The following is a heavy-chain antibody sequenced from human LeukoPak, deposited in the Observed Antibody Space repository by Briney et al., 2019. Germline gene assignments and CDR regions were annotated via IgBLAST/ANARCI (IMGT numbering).Heavy chain of an antibody. CDR2: MNPNSGNT. CDR1: VYTFTSYD. J-gene: IGHJ4*02. CDR3: ARGIAVAGTNY. Sequence: GASVKVSCKASVYTFTSYDINWVRQATGQELEWMGWMNPNSGNTGYAQKFQGRVTMTRNTSISTAYMELSSLRSEDTAVYYCARGIAVAGTNYWGQGTLVTVSS. D-gene: IGHD6-19*01. V-gene: IGHV1-8*01.